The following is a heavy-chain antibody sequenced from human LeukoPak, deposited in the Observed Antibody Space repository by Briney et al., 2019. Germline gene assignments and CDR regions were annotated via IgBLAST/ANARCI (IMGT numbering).Heavy chain of an antibody. D-gene: IGHD6-25*01. J-gene: IGHJ3*02. CDR2: MNPNSGNT. CDR3: ARSSLAAADAFDI. Sequence: ASVKVSCKASGYTXTSYDINWVRQATGQGLEWMGWMNPNSGNTGYAQKFQGRVTMTRNTSISTAYMELSSLRSEDTAVYYCARSSLAAADAFDIWGQGTMVTVSS. CDR1: GYTXTSYD. V-gene: IGHV1-8*01.